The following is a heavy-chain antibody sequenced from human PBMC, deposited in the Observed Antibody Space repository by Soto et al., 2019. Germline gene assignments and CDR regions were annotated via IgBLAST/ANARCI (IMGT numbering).Heavy chain of an antibody. CDR3: ARERSGQGGYGMDV. J-gene: IGHJ6*02. CDR2: IYYDGST. V-gene: IGHV4-31*03. Sequence: QVQLQESGPAGLVKPSQTLSLNCNVSGGSISSGGYYWSWIRQHPGKGLEWIGYIYYDGSTYQNPSLKSRVSISVDTSKNQFSLKLSSVTAADTALYYCARERSGQGGYGMDVWGQGTTVTVSS. CDR1: GGSISSGGYY. D-gene: IGHD3-10*01.